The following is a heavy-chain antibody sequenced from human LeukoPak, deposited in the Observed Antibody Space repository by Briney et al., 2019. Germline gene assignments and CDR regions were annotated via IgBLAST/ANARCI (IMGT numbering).Heavy chain of an antibody. CDR3: ARGQWLVSHWYFDL. CDR2: IISDGSST. CDR1: GFTLSTYW. V-gene: IGHV3-74*01. D-gene: IGHD6-19*01. J-gene: IGHJ2*01. Sequence: RGSLRLSCAASGFTLSTYWMHWVRQAPGKGLVWVARIISDGSSTNYADSVKGRFTISRDNAKNTLYLQMNSLRAEDTAVYYCARGQWLVSHWYFDLWGRGTLVTVSS.